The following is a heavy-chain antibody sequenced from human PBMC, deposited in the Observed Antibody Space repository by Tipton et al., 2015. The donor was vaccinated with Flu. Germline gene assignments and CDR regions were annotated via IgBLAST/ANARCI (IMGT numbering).Heavy chain of an antibody. V-gene: IGHV4-59*01. CDR3: ARSPGYYFDY. CDR2: IYYSGST. CDR1: GGSISTSY. J-gene: IGHJ4*02. Sequence: TLSLTCTVSGGSISTSYWTWIRQPPGKGLEWIAYIYYSGSTNYNPSLKSRVTISVDMSKNQFSLKLNSVTAADTAVYYCARSPGYYFDYWGQGTLVTVSS.